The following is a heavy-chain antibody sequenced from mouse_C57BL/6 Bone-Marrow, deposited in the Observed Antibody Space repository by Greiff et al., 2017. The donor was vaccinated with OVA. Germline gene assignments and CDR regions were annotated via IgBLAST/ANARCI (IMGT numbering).Heavy chain of an antibody. CDR1: GFTFSDYG. J-gene: IGHJ4*01. Sequence: EVQLVESGGGLVKPGGSLKLSCAASGFTFSDYGMHWVRQAPEKGLEWVAYISSGSSTIYYADKVKGRFTISRDNAKNTLFLQMTSLRSEDTAMYYCARPTVDAMDYWGQGTSVTVSS. CDR2: ISSGSSTI. D-gene: IGHD1-1*01. V-gene: IGHV5-17*01. CDR3: ARPTVDAMDY.